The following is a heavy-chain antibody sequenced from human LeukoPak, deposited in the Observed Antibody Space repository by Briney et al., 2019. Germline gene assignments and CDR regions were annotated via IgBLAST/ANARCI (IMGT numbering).Heavy chain of an antibody. CDR3: ARWYSSSWHPLFDY. Sequence: SETLSLTCTVSGGSISSYYWAWIRRSAGNGLEWIGRIYSSGSTYYNPSLKSRVTISVDTSKNQFSLKLSSVTAADTAVYYCARWYSSSWHPLFDYWGQGTLVTVSS. CDR2: IYSSGST. V-gene: IGHV4-4*07. CDR1: GGSISSYY. J-gene: IGHJ4*02. D-gene: IGHD6-13*01.